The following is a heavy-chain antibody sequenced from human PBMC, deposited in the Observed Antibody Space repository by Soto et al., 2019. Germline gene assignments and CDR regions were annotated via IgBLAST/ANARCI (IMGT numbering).Heavy chain of an antibody. V-gene: IGHV1-69*01. CDR2: ILPIFGTA. CDR3: ASGPSPGITIFGVVTHGYYGMDV. D-gene: IGHD3-3*01. J-gene: IGHJ6*02. CDR1: GGTFSSYA. Sequence: QVQLVQSGAEVKKPGSSVKVSCKASGGTFSSYAISWVRQAPGQGLEWMGGILPIFGTANYAQKFQGRVTITADESTSTAYMELSSLRSEDTAVYYCASGPSPGITIFGVVTHGYYGMDVWGQGTTVTVSS.